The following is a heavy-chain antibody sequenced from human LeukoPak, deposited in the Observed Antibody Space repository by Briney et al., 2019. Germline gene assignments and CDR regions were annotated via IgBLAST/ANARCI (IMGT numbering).Heavy chain of an antibody. CDR1: GYNFANYW. V-gene: IGHV5-51*01. Sequence: GESLKISCQGSGYNFANYWIAWVRQMPGKGLEWMGIIYPGDSDTKYSPSFQGQVTMSADKSFSTAYLQWSSLKASDTAIYYCARHGRTWELNYWGQGTLVTVSS. D-gene: IGHD1-26*01. J-gene: IGHJ4*02. CDR3: ARHGRTWELNY. CDR2: IYPGDSDT.